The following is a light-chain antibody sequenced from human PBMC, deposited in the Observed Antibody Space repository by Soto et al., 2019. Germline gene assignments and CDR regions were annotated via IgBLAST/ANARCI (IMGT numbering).Light chain of an antibody. Sequence: EIVLTQSPGTLSLSPGERATLSCRASQSVSSSYLAWYQQKPGQAPRLLIYGASSRATGIPNRFSGSGSGTDFNLTISRLEPEDFSVYYCQHRDSFVPGTKVDIK. V-gene: IGKV3-20*01. CDR2: GAS. J-gene: IGKJ3*01. CDR3: QHRDS. CDR1: QSVSSSY.